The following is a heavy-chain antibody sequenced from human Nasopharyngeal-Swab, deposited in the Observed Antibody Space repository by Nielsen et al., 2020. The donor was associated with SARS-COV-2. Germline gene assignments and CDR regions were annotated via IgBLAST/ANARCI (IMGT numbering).Heavy chain of an antibody. D-gene: IGHD2-15*01. CDR3: ARVHAGCSYSSSDSSCYISD. CDR2: TFPDDRYT. CDR1: GASISSPNW. J-gene: IGHJ4*02. Sequence: SETLSPTCVVSGASISSPNWCRWVSLDPQQGMEWIGATFPDDRYTNYNQSLKSRVTISVDKSKSQFSLQLSSVTAADSAMYFCARVHAGCSYSSSDSSCYISDWGQGTLVTVS. V-gene: IGHV4-4*02.